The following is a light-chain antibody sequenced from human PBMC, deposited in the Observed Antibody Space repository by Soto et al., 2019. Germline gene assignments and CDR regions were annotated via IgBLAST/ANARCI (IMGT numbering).Light chain of an antibody. J-gene: IGLJ1*01. CDR3: V. CDR1: TSDVGSYDL. CDR2: EVS. Sequence: QSARTQPASLSGSPGKPITISCTGTTSDVGSYDLVSWYQQHPGKAPKIMIYEVSKRPSGDSNRFSSSKSGNTASLTISGLQAEDEAGSPYVFGTGTKLTVL. V-gene: IGLV2-23*02.